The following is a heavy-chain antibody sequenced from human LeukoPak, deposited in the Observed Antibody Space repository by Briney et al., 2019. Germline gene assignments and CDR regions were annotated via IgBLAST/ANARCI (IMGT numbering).Heavy chain of an antibody. CDR3: ANDGGSTSEFDY. CDR2: IRYDGSNK. J-gene: IGHJ4*02. CDR1: GFTFSSYG. D-gene: IGHD2-2*01. Sequence: PGGSLRLSCAASGFTFSSYGMHWVRQAPGKGLEWVAFIRYDGSNKYYADSVKGRFTISRDNSKNTLYLQMNSLRAEDTAVYYCANDGGSTSEFDYWGRGTLVTVSS. V-gene: IGHV3-30*02.